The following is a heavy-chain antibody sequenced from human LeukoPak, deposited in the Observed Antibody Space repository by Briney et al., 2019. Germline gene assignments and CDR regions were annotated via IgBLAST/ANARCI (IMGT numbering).Heavy chain of an antibody. CDR1: GGSFSGYY. Sequence: PSETLSLTCAVYGGSFSGYYWSWIRQPPGKGLEWIGEINHSGSTNYNPSLKSRVTISVDTSKNQFSLKLSSVTAADTAVYYCAKGLRPPYGSGSPYFDYWGQGTLVTVSS. D-gene: IGHD3-10*01. J-gene: IGHJ4*02. CDR2: INHSGST. V-gene: IGHV4-34*01. CDR3: AKGLRPPYGSGSPYFDY.